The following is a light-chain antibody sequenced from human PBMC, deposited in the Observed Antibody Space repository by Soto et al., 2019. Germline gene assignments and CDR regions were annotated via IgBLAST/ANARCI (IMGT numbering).Light chain of an antibody. CDR1: QSVSSIY. Sequence: EIVLTQSPGTLSLSPGERATLSCRASQSVSSIYLAWYQQKPGQAPRLLMYGASRRATGIPDRFSGSGSATDSTLTISRREPEDSAVYYCQHYGSSPPLTFGGGTKVEIK. V-gene: IGKV3-20*01. J-gene: IGKJ4*01. CDR2: GAS. CDR3: QHYGSSPPLT.